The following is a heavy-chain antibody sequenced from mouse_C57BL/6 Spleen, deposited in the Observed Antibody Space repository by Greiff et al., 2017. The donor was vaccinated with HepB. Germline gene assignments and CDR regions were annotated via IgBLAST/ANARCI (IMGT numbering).Heavy chain of an antibody. D-gene: IGHD6-1*01. CDR3: ARYRASYVDY. J-gene: IGHJ2*01. Sequence: QVQLQQPGAELVKPGASVKLSCKASGYTFTSYWMQWVKQRPGQGLEWIGEIDSSDSYINYNQKFKGKATLIVDTSSRTAYMQLSSLTSEDSAVYYCARYRASYVDYWGQGTTLTVSS. V-gene: IGHV1-50*01. CDR1: GYTFTSYW. CDR2: IDSSDSYI.